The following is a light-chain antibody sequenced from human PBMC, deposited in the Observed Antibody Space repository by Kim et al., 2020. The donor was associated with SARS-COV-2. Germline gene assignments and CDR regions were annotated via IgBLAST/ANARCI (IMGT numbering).Light chain of an antibody. CDR3: HYFGSSSSPHYT. V-gene: IGKV3-20*01. CDR1: QSLSTTY. CDR2: AAS. J-gene: IGKJ2*01. Sequence: IVLTQSPGTLSLSPGERATLSCRASQSLSTTYLAWYQQKPGQAPKVLIYAASNRYTGIPDRFSGSWCRTDFTLTISRLEPEDFAMYYCHYFGSSSSPHYTFGLWTKVDIK.